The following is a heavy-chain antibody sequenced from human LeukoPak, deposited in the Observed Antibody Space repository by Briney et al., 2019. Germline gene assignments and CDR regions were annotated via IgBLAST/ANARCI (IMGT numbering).Heavy chain of an antibody. J-gene: IGHJ4*02. V-gene: IGHV4-39*01. CDR1: GGPISSGDYY. Sequence: PSETLSLTCTVTGGPISSGDYYWTWLRQPPGKGLEWIASIYSGGMTFYRPSLKRRLTISADTSRNNFSLRLSSVTAADTALYFYARHFAHPAAYFDSWGQGSLVTVSS. CDR2: IYSGGMT. CDR3: ARHFAHPAAYFDS. D-gene: IGHD6-25*01.